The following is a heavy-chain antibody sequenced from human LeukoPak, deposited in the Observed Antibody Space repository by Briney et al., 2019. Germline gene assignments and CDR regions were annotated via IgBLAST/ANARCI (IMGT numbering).Heavy chain of an antibody. Sequence: GGSLRLSCAASGFTFSSYGMSWVRQAPGKGLEWVSTISASGGNTFYAGSVKGRFTISRDNAKNSLYLQMNSLRAEDTAVYYCARYYYDSSGYYYPPNDAFDIWGQGTMVTVSS. CDR3: ARYYYDSSGYYYPPNDAFDI. D-gene: IGHD3-22*01. V-gene: IGHV3-23*01. J-gene: IGHJ3*02. CDR1: GFTFSSYG. CDR2: ISASGGNT.